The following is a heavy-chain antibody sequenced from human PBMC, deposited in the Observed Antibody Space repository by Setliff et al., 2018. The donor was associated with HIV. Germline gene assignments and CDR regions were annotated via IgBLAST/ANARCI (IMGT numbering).Heavy chain of an antibody. J-gene: IGHJ4*02. D-gene: IGHD6-19*01. CDR1: GGSFSGYY. Sequence: KPSETLSLTCAVYGGSFSGYYWSWIRQPPGKGLEWIGEINHSGSTNYNPSLKSRVIISVDTSKNQLSLKLSSVTAADTAMFYCARDGGSSGWYFVLGYSDYWGPGTLVTVSS. CDR2: INHSGST. V-gene: IGHV4-34*01. CDR3: ARDGGSSGWYFVLGYSDY.